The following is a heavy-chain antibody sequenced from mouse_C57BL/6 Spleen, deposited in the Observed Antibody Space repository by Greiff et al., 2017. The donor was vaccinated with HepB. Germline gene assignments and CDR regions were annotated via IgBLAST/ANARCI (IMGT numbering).Heavy chain of an antibody. J-gene: IGHJ4*01. CDR3: TRDDGDGYYDYYAMDY. Sequence: EVQGVESGEGLVKPGGSLKLSCAASGFTFSSYAMSWVRQTPEKRLEWVAYISSGGDYIYYADTVKGRFTISRDNARNTLYLQMSSLKSEDTAMYYCTRDDGDGYYDYYAMDYWGQGTSVTVSS. D-gene: IGHD2-3*01. V-gene: IGHV5-9-1*02. CDR1: GFTFSSYA. CDR2: ISSGGDYI.